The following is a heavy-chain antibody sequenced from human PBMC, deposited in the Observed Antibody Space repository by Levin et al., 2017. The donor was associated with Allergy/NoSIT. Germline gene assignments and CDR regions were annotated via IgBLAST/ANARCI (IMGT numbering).Heavy chain of an antibody. V-gene: IGHV4-59*08. D-gene: IGHD1-26*01. J-gene: IGHJ5*02. CDR3: ARHYTAYRNIYYNNWFGP. CDR2: IYYSGST. Sequence: MASETLSLTCTVSGGSISSYYWSWIRQPPGKGLEWIGYIYYSGSTNYYPSLKSRVAISVDTSKNQFSLKLSSVTAADTAVYYCARHYTAYRNIYYNNWFGPWGQGTLVTVSS. CDR1: GGSISSYY.